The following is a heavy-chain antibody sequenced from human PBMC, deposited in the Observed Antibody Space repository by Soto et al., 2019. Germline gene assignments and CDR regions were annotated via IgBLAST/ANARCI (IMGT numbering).Heavy chain of an antibody. D-gene: IGHD3-10*01. V-gene: IGHV4-34*01. CDR1: GGSFSGYY. Sequence: TSETLSLTCAVYGGSFSGYYWSWIRQPPGKGLEWIGEINHSGSTNYNPSLKSRVTISVDTSKNQFSLKLSSVTAADTAVYYCARDDLWFGELLEPYYYYGMDVWGQGTTVTVSS. CDR3: ARDDLWFGELLEPYYYYGMDV. CDR2: INHSGST. J-gene: IGHJ6*02.